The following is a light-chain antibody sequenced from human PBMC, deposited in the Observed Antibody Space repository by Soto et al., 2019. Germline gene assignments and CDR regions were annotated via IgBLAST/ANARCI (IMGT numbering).Light chain of an antibody. CDR1: QSVSSX. Sequence: EIVMTQSPATLSVSPGERATLSCRASQSVSSXXAWYQQKPGQATRLLIYGASTRATGIPARFSGSGSGTXXXXXXXXXQSEDFAVYXXXXXNNWPPWTFGQGTKVEIK. CDR2: GAS. V-gene: IGKV3-15*01. CDR3: XXXNNWPPWT. J-gene: IGKJ1*01.